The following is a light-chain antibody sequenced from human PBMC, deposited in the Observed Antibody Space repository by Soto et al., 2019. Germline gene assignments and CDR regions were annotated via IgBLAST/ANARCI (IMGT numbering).Light chain of an antibody. CDR2: AAS. J-gene: IGKJ5*01. Sequence: DIQLTQSPSFLSASVGDRVTITCRASQGISSYLGWYQQKPGTAPKLLIYAASTLQIGVPSRFSGSGSGTEFTLTISSLQPEDFATYYCQQLKSYPITFGQGTRLEIK. CDR3: QQLKSYPIT. CDR1: QGISSY. V-gene: IGKV1-9*01.